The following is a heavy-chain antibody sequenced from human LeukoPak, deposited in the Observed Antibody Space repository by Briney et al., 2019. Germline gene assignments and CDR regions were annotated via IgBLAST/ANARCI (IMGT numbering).Heavy chain of an antibody. CDR1: GYTFTGYY. V-gene: IGHV1-2*06. CDR3: ARDESTGTFIY. Sequence: GASVKVSCKASGYTFTGYYMHWVRQAPGQGLEWMGRINPNSGGTNYAQKFQGRVTMTRDTSISTAYMELSRLRSDDTAVCYCARDESTGTFIYWGQGTLVTVSS. D-gene: IGHD1-1*01. J-gene: IGHJ4*02. CDR2: INPNSGGT.